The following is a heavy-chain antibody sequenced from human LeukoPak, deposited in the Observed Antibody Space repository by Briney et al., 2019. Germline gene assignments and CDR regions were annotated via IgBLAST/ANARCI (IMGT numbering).Heavy chain of an antibody. D-gene: IGHD3-22*01. CDR3: ARGANDSSGYRDFDY. V-gene: IGHV4-34*01. Sequence: PSETLSLTCAVYGGSFSGYYWSWIRQPPGKGLEWIGEINHSGSTNYNPSLKSRVTISVDTSKNQFSLKLSSVTAADTAVYYCARGANDSSGYRDFDYWGQGTLVTVSS. CDR1: GGSFSGYY. J-gene: IGHJ4*02. CDR2: INHSGST.